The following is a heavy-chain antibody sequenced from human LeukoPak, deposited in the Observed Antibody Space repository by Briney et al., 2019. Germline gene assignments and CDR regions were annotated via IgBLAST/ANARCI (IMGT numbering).Heavy chain of an antibody. J-gene: IGHJ5*02. CDR1: GYTFTGYY. CDR3: ARAGAAADRFDP. Sequence: ASVKVSCKASGYTFTGYYMHWVRQASGQGLEWMGWINPNSGGTNYAQKFQGRVTMTRDTAISTAYMELSRLRSDDTAVYYCARAGAAADRFDPWGQGTLVTVSS. V-gene: IGHV1-2*02. D-gene: IGHD6-13*01. CDR2: INPNSGGT.